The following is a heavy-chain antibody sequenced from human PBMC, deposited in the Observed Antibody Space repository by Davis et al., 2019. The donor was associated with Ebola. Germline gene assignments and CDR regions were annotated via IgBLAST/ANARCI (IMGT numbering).Heavy chain of an antibody. Sequence: ASVKVSCKASGYSFTGYYIHWVRQAPGQGPECVGWINPDNGGTSYTEEFEGRVTMTRDTSIATAYMELSRLKPDDTAVYYCARERGSESGAGSDNYFGPWGQGTLVTVSS. J-gene: IGHJ5*02. CDR3: ARERGSESGAGSDNYFGP. V-gene: IGHV1-2*02. CDR1: GYSFTGYY. D-gene: IGHD6-19*01. CDR2: INPDNGGT.